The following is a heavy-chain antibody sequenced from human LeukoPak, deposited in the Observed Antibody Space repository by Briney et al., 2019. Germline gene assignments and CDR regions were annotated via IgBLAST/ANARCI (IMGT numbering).Heavy chain of an antibody. CDR1: GGSISSGSYY. Sequence: SETLSLTCTVSGGSISSGSYYWSWIRQPAGKGLEWIGRIYTSGSTNYNPSLKSRVTISVDTSKNQFSLKLSSVTAADTAVYYCAREVAMVRGVIGAFDIWGQGTMVTVSS. V-gene: IGHV4-61*02. J-gene: IGHJ3*02. CDR3: AREVAMVRGVIGAFDI. D-gene: IGHD3-10*01. CDR2: IYTSGST.